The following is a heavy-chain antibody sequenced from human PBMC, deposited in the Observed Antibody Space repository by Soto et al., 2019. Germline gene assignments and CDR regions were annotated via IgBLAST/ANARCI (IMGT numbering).Heavy chain of an antibody. Sequence: GGSLRLSCAASGFTFSSYWMSWVRQAPGKGLEWVANIKQDGSEKYYVDSVKGRFTISRDNAKNSLYLQMNSLRAEDTAVYYYARVCRSTSCAWFYYYYGMDVWGQGTTVTVSS. CDR3: ARVCRSTSCAWFYYYYGMDV. CDR1: GFTFSSYW. V-gene: IGHV3-7*05. J-gene: IGHJ6*02. CDR2: IKQDGSEK. D-gene: IGHD2-2*01.